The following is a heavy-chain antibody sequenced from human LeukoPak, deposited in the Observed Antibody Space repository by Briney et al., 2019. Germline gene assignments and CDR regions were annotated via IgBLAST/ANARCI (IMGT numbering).Heavy chain of an antibody. Sequence: PSETLSLTCTVSGGSISSYYWSWTRQPPGKGLEWIGYIYYSGSTNYNPSLKGRVTISVDTSKNQFSLKLSSVTAADTAVYYCARDRGQWLLNWFDPWGQGTLVTVSS. CDR2: IYYSGST. V-gene: IGHV4-59*01. CDR3: ARDRGQWLLNWFDP. J-gene: IGHJ5*02. CDR1: GGSISSYY. D-gene: IGHD6-19*01.